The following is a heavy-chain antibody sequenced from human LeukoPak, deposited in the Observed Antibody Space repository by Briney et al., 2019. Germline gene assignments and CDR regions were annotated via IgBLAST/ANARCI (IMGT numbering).Heavy chain of an antibody. CDR1: GYTFTSYY. CDR3: ARDRNGDQRANAFDI. V-gene: IGHV1-46*01. D-gene: IGHD2-21*02. CDR2: INPSGDTT. Sequence: ASVKVSCKASGYTFTSYYMHWVRQAPGQGLEWMGKINPSGDTTTYAQKFQGRITMTRDTSTSTVYMELSSLRSEDTAVYYCARDRNGDQRANAFDIWGQGTMVTVSS. J-gene: IGHJ3*02.